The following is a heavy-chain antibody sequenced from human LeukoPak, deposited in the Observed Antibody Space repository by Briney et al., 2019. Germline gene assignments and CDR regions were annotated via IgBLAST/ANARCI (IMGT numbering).Heavy chain of an antibody. CDR1: GYSISSGYY. CDR2: IYHSGST. J-gene: IGHJ5*02. D-gene: IGHD3-10*01. Sequence: SETLPLTCAVSGYSISSGYYWGWIRQPPGKGLEWIGSIYHSGSTYYNPSLKSRVTISVDTSKNQFSLKLSSVTAADTAVYYCARLSVYHYSGSYLIRGWFDPWGQGTLVTVSS. V-gene: IGHV4-38-2*01. CDR3: ARLSVYHYSGSYLIRGWFDP.